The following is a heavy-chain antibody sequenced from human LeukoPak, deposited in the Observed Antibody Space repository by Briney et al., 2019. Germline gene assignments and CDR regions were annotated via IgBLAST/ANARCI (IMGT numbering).Heavy chain of an antibody. CDR3: ARDNEAYGMDV. CDR2: ISSSSSYI. Sequence: GGSLRLSCAASGFTFSSYSMNWVRQAPGKGLEWVSSISSSSSYIYYADSVKGRFTISRDNAKNSLYLQMNSLRAKDTAVYYCARDNEAYGMDVWGQGTTVTVSS. D-gene: IGHD2-8*01. J-gene: IGHJ6*02. V-gene: IGHV3-21*01. CDR1: GFTFSSYS.